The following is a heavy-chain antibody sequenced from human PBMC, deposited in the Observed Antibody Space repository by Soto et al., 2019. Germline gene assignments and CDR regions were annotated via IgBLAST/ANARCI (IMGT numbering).Heavy chain of an antibody. CDR2: ISWNSGSI. J-gene: IGHJ3*02. CDR1: GFTFDDYA. Sequence: GGSLRLSCAASGFTFDDYAMHWVRQAPGKGLEWVSGISWNSGSIGYADSVKGRFTISRDNAKNSLYLQMNSLRAEDTALYYCAKDLLAFGMYKQDRYCSGGSCYSGRAFDIWGQGTMVTVSS. CDR3: AKDLLAFGMYKQDRYCSGGSCYSGRAFDI. V-gene: IGHV3-9*01. D-gene: IGHD2-15*01.